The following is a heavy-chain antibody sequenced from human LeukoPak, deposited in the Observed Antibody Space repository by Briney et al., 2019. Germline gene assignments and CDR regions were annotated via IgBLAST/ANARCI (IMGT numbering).Heavy chain of an antibody. Sequence: QPGGSLRLSCAASGFTFSSYAMSWVRQAPGKGLEWVSAISGSGGSTYYADSVKGRFTISRDNSKNTLYLQMNSLRAEDTAVYYCAKVLGVAVAGTVDYWGRGTLVTVSS. CDR2: ISGSGGST. V-gene: IGHV3-23*01. CDR3: AKVLGVAVAGTVDY. D-gene: IGHD6-19*01. J-gene: IGHJ4*02. CDR1: GFTFSSYA.